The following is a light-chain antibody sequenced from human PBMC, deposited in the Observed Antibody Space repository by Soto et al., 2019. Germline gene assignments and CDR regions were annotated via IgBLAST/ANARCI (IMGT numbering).Light chain of an antibody. CDR1: QSLRSTY. CDR3: RQYGRSLASA. Sequence: EIVLTQSPGTLSLSPGEGATLACRASQSLRSTYLAWYQQKPGQAPRLLIYGASSRATGIPDRFSGSGSGTDFTLTISRLEPEDFAVYYCRQYGRSLASAIGGGTKGDIK. V-gene: IGKV3-20*01. J-gene: IGKJ4*01. CDR2: GAS.